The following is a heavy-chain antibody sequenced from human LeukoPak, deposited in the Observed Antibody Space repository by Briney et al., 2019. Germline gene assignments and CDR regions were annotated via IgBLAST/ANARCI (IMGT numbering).Heavy chain of an antibody. J-gene: IGHJ5*02. CDR2: ISGSGGST. Sequence: QPGGSLRLSCAASGFTFSSYAMSWVRQAPGKGLEWVSAISGSGGSTYYADSVKGRFTITRDNSKNTLYLQMNSLRAEDTAVYYCAKAATMIVVVLNGFDPWGQGTLVTVSS. CDR1: GFTFSSYA. V-gene: IGHV3-23*01. D-gene: IGHD3-22*01. CDR3: AKAATMIVVVLNGFDP.